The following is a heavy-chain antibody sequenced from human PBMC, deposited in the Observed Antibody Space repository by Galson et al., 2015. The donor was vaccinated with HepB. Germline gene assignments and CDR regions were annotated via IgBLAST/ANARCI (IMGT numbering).Heavy chain of an antibody. CDR1: GFTFSDYY. J-gene: IGHJ4*02. Sequence: SLRLSCAASGFTFSDYYMSWIRQAPGKGLEWVSYISSSSSYTNYADSVKGRFTISRDNAKNSLYLQMNSLRAEDTAVYYCARLGWNCSSTSCPAFDYWGQGTLVTVSS. CDR3: ARLGWNCSSTSCPAFDY. D-gene: IGHD2-2*01. CDR2: ISSSSSYT. V-gene: IGHV3-11*06.